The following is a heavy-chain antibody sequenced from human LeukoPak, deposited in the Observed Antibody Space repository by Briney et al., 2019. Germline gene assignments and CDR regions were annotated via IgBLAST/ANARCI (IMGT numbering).Heavy chain of an antibody. J-gene: IGHJ6*03. V-gene: IGHV3-30*02. CDR3: AKALSGYKPPNYYYHMDV. CDR1: GFTFINYG. D-gene: IGHD3-3*01. CDR2: IRYDGSNT. Sequence: GGSLRLSCAASGFTFINYGMHWVRQAPGKGLEWVAFIRYDGSNTYYADSVTGRFTISRDNSKNTLYLQMNSLRVEDTAVYYCAKALSGYKPPNYYYHMDVWGKGTTVTVSS.